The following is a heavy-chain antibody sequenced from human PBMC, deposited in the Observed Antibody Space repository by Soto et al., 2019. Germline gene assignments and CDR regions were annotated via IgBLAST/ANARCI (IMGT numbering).Heavy chain of an antibody. CDR2: ISGSGGST. J-gene: IGHJ4*02. D-gene: IGHD3-22*01. Sequence: PGGSLRLSCAASGFTFSSYAMSWVRQAPGKGLEWVSAISGSGGSTYYADSVKGRFTISRDNSKNTLYLQMNSLRAEDTAVYYCAKPGKGYYYDSSGYSQHYWGQGTLVTVSS. CDR1: GFTFSSYA. CDR3: AKPGKGYYYDSSGYSQHY. V-gene: IGHV3-23*01.